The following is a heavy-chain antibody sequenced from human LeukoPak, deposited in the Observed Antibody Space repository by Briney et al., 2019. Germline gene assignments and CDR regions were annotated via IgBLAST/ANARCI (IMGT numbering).Heavy chain of an antibody. CDR3: ARVCDYSNYGGMDV. D-gene: IGHD4-11*01. Sequence: SETLSLTCAVYGGSFSGYYWSWIRQPPGKGLEWIGEINHSGSTNYNPSLKSRVTISVDTSKNQFSLKLSSVTAADTAVYHCARVCDYSNYGGMDVWGKGTTVTVSS. J-gene: IGHJ6*03. CDR2: INHSGST. V-gene: IGHV4-34*01. CDR1: GGSFSGYY.